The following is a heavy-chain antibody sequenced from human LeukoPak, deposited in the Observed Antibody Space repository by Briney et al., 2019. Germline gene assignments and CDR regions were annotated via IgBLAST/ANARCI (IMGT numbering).Heavy chain of an antibody. CDR2: IYYSGST. D-gene: IGHD6-13*01. V-gene: IGHV4-59*01. CDR3: ARQSSSWYGGYYYGMDV. Sequence: PSETLSLTCTVSGGSISSYYWSWIRQPPGKGLEWIGYIYYSGSTNYNPSLKSRVTISVDTSKNQFSLKLSPVTAADTAVYYCARQSSSWYGGYYYGMDVWGQGTTVTVSS. J-gene: IGHJ6*02. CDR1: GGSISSYY.